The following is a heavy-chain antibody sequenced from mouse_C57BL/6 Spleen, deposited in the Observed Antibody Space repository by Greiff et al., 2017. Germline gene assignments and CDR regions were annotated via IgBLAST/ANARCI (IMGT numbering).Heavy chain of an antibody. Sequence: VQLQQPGAELVKPGASVKLSCKASGYTFTSYWMHWVKQRPGQGLEWIGMIHPNSGSTNYNEKFKSKATLTVDKSSSTAYMQLSSLTSEDSAVYYCARLRDFYYAMDYWGQGTSVTVSS. CDR2: IHPNSGST. CDR3: ARLRDFYYAMDY. V-gene: IGHV1-64*01. CDR1: GYTFTSYW. J-gene: IGHJ4*01. D-gene: IGHD2-12*01.